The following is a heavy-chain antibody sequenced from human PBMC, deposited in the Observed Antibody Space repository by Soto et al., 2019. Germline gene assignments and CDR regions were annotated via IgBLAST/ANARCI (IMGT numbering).Heavy chain of an antibody. J-gene: IGHJ6*02. Sequence: GVSVEVCWEAPRFRYESCSMCSPRHSKRKGLEWMGIINPSGGSTSYAQKFQGRVTMTRDTSTSTVYMELSSLRSEDTAVYYCARDFTNDQAVAGPYYYYGMDVWGQGTTVTVSS. CDR3: ARDFTNDQAVAGPYYYYGMDV. V-gene: IGHV1-46*02. D-gene: IGHD6-19*01. CDR2: INPSGGST. CDR1: RFRYESCS.